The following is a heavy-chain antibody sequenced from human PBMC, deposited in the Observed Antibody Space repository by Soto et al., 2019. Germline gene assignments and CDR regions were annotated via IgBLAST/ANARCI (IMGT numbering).Heavy chain of an antibody. V-gene: IGHV5-51*01. J-gene: IGHJ6*02. D-gene: IGHD5-18*01. CDR1: GYSFTSYW. CDR2: IYPGDSDT. Sequence: GESLKISCKGSGYSFTSYWIGWVRQMPGKGLEWMGIIYPGDSDTRYSPSFQGQVTISADKSISTAYLQWSSLKASDTAMYSCARHKADTAMVTGGYYYYGMDVWGQGTTVTSP. CDR3: ARHKADTAMVTGGYYYYGMDV.